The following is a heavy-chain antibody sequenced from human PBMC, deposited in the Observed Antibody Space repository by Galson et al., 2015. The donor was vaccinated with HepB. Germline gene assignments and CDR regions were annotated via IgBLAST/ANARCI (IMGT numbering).Heavy chain of an antibody. J-gene: IGHJ4*02. CDR1: GYTFTNCD. D-gene: IGHD4-17*01. CDR2: MNPKSGNT. Sequence: SVKVSCKASGYTFTNCDINWVRQAAGQGLEWMGWMNPKSGNTGSAQKFQGRVTMTRDTSISTAYMELSNLRFEDTAVYYCARVYGDADYGGQGPLVTVSS. CDR3: ARVYGDADY. V-gene: IGHV1-8*01.